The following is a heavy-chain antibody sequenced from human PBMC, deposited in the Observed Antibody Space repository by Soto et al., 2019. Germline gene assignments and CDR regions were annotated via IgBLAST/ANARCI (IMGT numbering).Heavy chain of an antibody. D-gene: IGHD5-12*01. Sequence: EVQLVESGGGLVKPGGPLRLSCAASALTFSTYSRYWVRQPPGKGLEWVPSISSSSSSIYYADSVRGRFTISRDNAKNSLYLQMNSLRAEDTAMYYCAKDNGYDAATLDYWGQGTLVTVSS. CDR1: ALTFSTYS. CDR2: ISSSSSSI. J-gene: IGHJ4*02. V-gene: IGHV3-21*01. CDR3: AKDNGYDAATLDY.